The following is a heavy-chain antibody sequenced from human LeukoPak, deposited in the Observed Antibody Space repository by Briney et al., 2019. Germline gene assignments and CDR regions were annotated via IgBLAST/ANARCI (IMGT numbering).Heavy chain of an antibody. D-gene: IGHD3-10*01. J-gene: IGHJ6*04. CDR2: INAGNGNT. Sequence: ASVKVSCKASGYTFTSYAMHWVRQAPGQRLEWMGWINAGNGNTKYSQKFQGRVTITRDTSASTAYMELSSLRSEDTAVYYCARGGDYYGSGSYRPKYYYYGMDVWGNGTTVTVSS. V-gene: IGHV1-3*01. CDR1: GYTFTSYA. CDR3: ARGGDYYGSGSYRPKYYYYGMDV.